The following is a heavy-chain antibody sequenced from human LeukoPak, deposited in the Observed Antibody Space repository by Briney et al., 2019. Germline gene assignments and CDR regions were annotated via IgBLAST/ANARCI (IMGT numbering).Heavy chain of an antibody. CDR1: GYTFTSYG. CDR2: ISAYNGNT. Sequence: ASVKVSCKASGYTFTSYGISWVRQAPGQGLEWMGWISAYNGNTNYAQKLQGRVTMTTDTSTSTAYMELRSLRSDDTAVYYCARDDGYNPFGSDYYYYGMDVWGQGTTVTVSS. J-gene: IGHJ6*02. D-gene: IGHD5-24*01. CDR3: ARDDGYNPFGSDYYYYGMDV. V-gene: IGHV1-18*01.